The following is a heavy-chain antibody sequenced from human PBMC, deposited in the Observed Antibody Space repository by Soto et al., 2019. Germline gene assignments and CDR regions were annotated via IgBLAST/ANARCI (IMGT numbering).Heavy chain of an antibody. CDR2: INPNSGGT. J-gene: IGHJ6*01. Sequence: QVQLVQSGAEVKKPGASVKVSCKASGYTFTGYYMHWVRQAPGQGLEWMGWINPNSGGTNYAQKFQGWVTMTRDTSISTAYMELSRLRSDDTAVYYCAREARFRMAYGSGSYYKVGDYYYYGMDVW. CDR1: GYTFTGYY. V-gene: IGHV1-2*04. D-gene: IGHD3-10*01. CDR3: AREARFRMAYGSGSYYKVGDYYYYGMDV.